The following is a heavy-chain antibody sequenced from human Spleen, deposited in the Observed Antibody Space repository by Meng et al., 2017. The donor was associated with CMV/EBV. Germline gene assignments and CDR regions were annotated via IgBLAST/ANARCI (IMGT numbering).Heavy chain of an antibody. CDR3: ARDPYYYDSSGPLN. D-gene: IGHD3-22*01. CDR2: ISGSSSFI. Sequence: GGSLRLSCAASGFAFNAYTMSWVRQATGKGLDWVSCISGSSSFIYYADSVKSRFTISRDNSKNTLYLQMNSLRAEDTAVYYCARDPYYYDSSGPLNWGQGTLVTVSS. J-gene: IGHJ4*02. V-gene: IGHV3-21*01. CDR1: GFAFNAYT.